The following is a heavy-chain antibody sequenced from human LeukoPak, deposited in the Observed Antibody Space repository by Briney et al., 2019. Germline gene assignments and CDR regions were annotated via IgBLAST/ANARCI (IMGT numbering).Heavy chain of an antibody. V-gene: IGHV3-23*01. CDR3: AKDPFRARISAPDH. J-gene: IGHJ4*02. CDR2: IGGSGTNT. D-gene: IGHD6-6*01. CDR1: GFTFSAYA. Sequence: GGSLRLSCAASGFTFSAYAMSWVRQAPGKGLEWVSAIGGSGTNTYYADSVKGRFNISRDNSKNTLYLQMDSLRAEDTAVYYCAKDPFRARISAPDHWGQGTLVTVSS.